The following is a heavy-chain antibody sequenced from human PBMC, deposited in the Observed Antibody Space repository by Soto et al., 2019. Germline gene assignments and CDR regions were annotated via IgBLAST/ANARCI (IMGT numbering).Heavy chain of an antibody. V-gene: IGHV4-59*01. J-gene: IGHJ3*02. Sequence: PSETLSLTFTVSGGSISSYYWSWIRQPPGKGLEWIGYIYYSGSTNYNPSLKSRVTISVDTSKNQFSLKLSSVTAADTAVYYCARYKRVRGVIKAFDIWGQGTMVTVSS. CDR1: GGSISSYY. CDR2: IYYSGST. CDR3: ARYKRVRGVIKAFDI. D-gene: IGHD3-10*01.